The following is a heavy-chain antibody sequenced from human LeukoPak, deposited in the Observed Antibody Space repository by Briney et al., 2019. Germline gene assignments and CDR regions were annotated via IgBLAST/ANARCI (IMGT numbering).Heavy chain of an antibody. CDR3: ARPGTGTPDGFDY. V-gene: IGHV4-39*01. CDR2: IYYSGST. Sequence: PSETLSLTCTVSGGSISSSSYYWGWIRQPPGKGLEWIGSIYYSGSTYYNPSLKSRVTISVDTSKNQFSLKLSSVTAADTAVYYCARPGTGTPDGFDYWGQGTLVTVSS. CDR1: GGSISSSSYY. D-gene: IGHD1-7*01. J-gene: IGHJ4*02.